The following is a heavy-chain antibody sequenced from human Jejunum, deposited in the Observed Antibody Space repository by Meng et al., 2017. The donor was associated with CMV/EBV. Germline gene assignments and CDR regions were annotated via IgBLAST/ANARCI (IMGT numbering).Heavy chain of an antibody. V-gene: IGHV4-30-4*08. J-gene: IGHJ4*02. D-gene: IGHD3-3*01. CDR3: ARGSIFVSFDS. CDR1: GGSIGSGDYY. Sequence: QVQLLESGPGLVKPSQPLYLTCSVSGGSIGSGDYYWSWIRQPPGKGLEWIGYIHDTGSTYYNPSLKSRVDISLGTSRNPFSLTLSSVTAEDTAVYFCARGSIFVSFDSWGQGTLVTVSS. CDR2: IHDTGST.